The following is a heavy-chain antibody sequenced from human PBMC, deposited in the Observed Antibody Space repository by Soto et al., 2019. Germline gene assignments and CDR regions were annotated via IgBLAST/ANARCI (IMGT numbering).Heavy chain of an antibody. CDR3: ASGMEAAGTYYYGMDV. D-gene: IGHD6-13*01. CDR1: GGTVSSYA. J-gene: IGHJ6*02. V-gene: IGHV1-69*13. CDR2: IIPIFGTA. Sequence: ASVKVSCRASGGTVSSYAISWVRQAPGQGLEWMGGIIPIFGTANYAQKFQGRVTITADESTSTAYMELSSLRSEDTAVYYCASGMEAAGTYYYGMDVWGQGTTVTVSS.